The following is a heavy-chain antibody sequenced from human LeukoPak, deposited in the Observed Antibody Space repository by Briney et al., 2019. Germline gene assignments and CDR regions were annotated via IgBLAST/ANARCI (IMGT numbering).Heavy chain of an antibody. V-gene: IGHV3-30*03. J-gene: IGHJ4*02. Sequence: GGSLRLSCAASGFTFSSYWMSWVRQAPGKGLEWVAVISYDGSNKYYADSVKGRFTISRDNSKNTLYLQMNSLRAEDTAVYYCATTLSLGSGWYQFGDYWGQGTLVTVSS. CDR2: ISYDGSNK. CDR3: ATTLSLGSGWYQFGDY. CDR1: GFTFSSYW. D-gene: IGHD6-19*01.